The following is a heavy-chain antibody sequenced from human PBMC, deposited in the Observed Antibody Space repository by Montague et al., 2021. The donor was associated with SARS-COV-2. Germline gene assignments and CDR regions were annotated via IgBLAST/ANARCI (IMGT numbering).Heavy chain of an antibody. CDR3: ARGNTWEGYSYGFDY. CDR1: GGSISSYY. D-gene: IGHD5-18*01. V-gene: IGHV4-59*01. J-gene: IGHJ4*02. CDR2: VYYSGST. Sequence: SETLSLTCTVSGGSISSYYWCWIRLPQGQGLEWIGYVYYSGSTNYNPSLKRRVTISVDTSKNQFSLKLSSVTAADTAVYYCARGNTWEGYSYGFDYWGQGTLVTVSS.